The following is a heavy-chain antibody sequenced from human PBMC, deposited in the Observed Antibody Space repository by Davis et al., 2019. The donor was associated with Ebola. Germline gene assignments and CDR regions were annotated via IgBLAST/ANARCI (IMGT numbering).Heavy chain of an antibody. J-gene: IGHJ4*02. Sequence: ASVKVSCKASGYTFTGHYMHWVRQAPGQGLEWMGWINPNSGGTNYAQKFEGRVTITRDTSASTAYMELSSLRSEDTAVYYCARGYYDDPPNYWGQGTLVTVSS. V-gene: IGHV1-2*02. CDR3: ARGYYDDPPNY. D-gene: IGHD3-22*01. CDR2: INPNSGGT. CDR1: GYTFTGHY.